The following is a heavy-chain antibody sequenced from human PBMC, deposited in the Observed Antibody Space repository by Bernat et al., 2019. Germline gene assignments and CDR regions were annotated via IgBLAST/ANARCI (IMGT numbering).Heavy chain of an antibody. CDR3: ARDSGYYDSSGPDY. V-gene: IGHV3-30*04. J-gene: IGHJ4*02. CDR2: ISYDGRNT. D-gene: IGHD3-22*01. CDR1: GFTFSSYA. Sequence: QVQLVESGGGVVQPGRSLRLSCAASGFTFSSYAMPWVRQAPGKGLEGVAVISYDGRNTYSADSVKGRFTISRDKSKNTLYLQMNSLRAEDTAVYYCARDSGYYDSSGPDYWGQGTLVTVSS.